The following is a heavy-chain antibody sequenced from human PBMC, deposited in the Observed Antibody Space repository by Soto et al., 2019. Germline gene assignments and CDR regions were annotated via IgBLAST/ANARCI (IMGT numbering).Heavy chain of an antibody. CDR3: ARAYDVLTGPNFDS. CDR2: IYYSGNT. V-gene: IGHV4-39*01. Sequence: ASETLSLTCAVSGDSISSNNYYWDWIRQPPGKGLEWIGSIYYSGNTYSSPSFRGRVTISVDTFKRQFSLKLSSVTAADTAVYYCARAYDVLTGPNFDSWGQGLLVTVSS. CDR1: GDSISSNNYY. J-gene: IGHJ4*02. D-gene: IGHD3-9*01.